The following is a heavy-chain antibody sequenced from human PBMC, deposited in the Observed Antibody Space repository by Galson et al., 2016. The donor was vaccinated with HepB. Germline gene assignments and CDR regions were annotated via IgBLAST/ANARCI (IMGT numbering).Heavy chain of an antibody. J-gene: IGHJ6*03. CDR1: GYTFTNYA. Sequence: SVKVSCKASGYTFTNYAMHWVRQAPGQRLEWMGWINAGDGNTKYSQKFQGRVTITRDTSASTAYMELSSLRSEDTAVYYCARGTLWFGELFRRRQYYYMDVWGKGTTVTVSS. V-gene: IGHV1-3*01. CDR3: ARGTLWFGELFRRRQYYYMDV. D-gene: IGHD3-10*01. CDR2: INAGDGNT.